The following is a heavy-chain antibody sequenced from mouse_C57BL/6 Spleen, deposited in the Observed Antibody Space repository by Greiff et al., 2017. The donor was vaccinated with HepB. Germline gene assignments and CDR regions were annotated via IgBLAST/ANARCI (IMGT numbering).Heavy chain of an antibody. D-gene: IGHD6-5*01. Sequence: VQLKQSGPGLVQPSQSLSITCTVSGFSLTSYGVHWVRQSPGKGLEWLGVIWSGGSTDYNAAFISRLSISKDNSKSQVFFKMNSLHADDTAIYYCARNQRSSLYYYAMDYWGQGTSVTVSS. J-gene: IGHJ4*01. CDR3: ARNQRSSLYYYAMDY. V-gene: IGHV2-2*01. CDR1: GFSLTSYG. CDR2: IWSGGST.